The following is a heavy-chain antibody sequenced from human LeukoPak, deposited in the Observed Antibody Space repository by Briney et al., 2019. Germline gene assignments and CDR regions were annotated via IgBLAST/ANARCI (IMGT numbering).Heavy chain of an antibody. CDR2: IYTSGST. V-gene: IGHV4-4*09. J-gene: IGHJ4*02. D-gene: IGHD6-19*01. CDR3: ARTGYSSGWYYFDY. Sequence: SETLSLTCTVSGGSISSYYWSWIRQPPGKGLEWIGYIYTSGSTNYNPSLKSRVTISVDTSKNQFSLKLSSVTAADTAVYYCARTGYSSGWYYFDYWGQGTLVNVSS. CDR1: GGSISSYY.